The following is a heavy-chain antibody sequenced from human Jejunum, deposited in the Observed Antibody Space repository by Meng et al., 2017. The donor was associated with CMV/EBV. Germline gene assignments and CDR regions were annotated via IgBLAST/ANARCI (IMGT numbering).Heavy chain of an antibody. CDR3: ARWSGTYYDY. CDR1: GLTVSSNY. CDR2: LYSSCIT. D-gene: IGHD1-26*01. J-gene: IGHJ4*02. Sequence: GGGLVQPGESPGLSCAASGLTVSSNYMRWLRQAPGKGLEWVSILYSSCITYYADSVKGRFTISRDNSKNTLYFQMNTLRAEDTAVYYCARWSGTYYDYWGQGTLVTVSS. V-gene: IGHV3-66*01.